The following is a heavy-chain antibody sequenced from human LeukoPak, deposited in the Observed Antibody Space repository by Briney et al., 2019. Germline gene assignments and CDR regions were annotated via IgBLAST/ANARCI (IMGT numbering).Heavy chain of an antibody. D-gene: IGHD3-22*01. J-gene: IGHJ4*02. CDR2: ISAYNGNT. V-gene: IGHV1-18*01. Sequence: VASVKVSCKASGYTFTSYGISWVRQAPGQGLEWMGWISAYNGNTNYAQKLQGRVTMTTDTSTSTAYMELRSLRSDDTAVYYCARDVPNYYDSSGCYGYWGQGTLVTVSS. CDR3: ARDVPNYYDSSGCYGY. CDR1: GYTFTSYG.